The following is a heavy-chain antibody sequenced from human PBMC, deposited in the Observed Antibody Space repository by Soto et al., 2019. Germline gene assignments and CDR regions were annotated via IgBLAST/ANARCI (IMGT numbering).Heavy chain of an antibody. J-gene: IGHJ6*03. CDR1: GFTFSSYS. V-gene: IGHV3-48*01. D-gene: IGHD2-8*01. CDR3: ASSVGCTNGVCYWSYYMDV. Sequence: GGSLRLSCAASGFTFSSYSMNWVRQAPGKGLEWVSYISSSSSTIYYADSVKGRFTISRDNAKNSLYLQMNSLRAEDTAVYYCASSVGCTNGVCYWSYYMDVWGKGTTVTVSS. CDR2: ISSSSSTI.